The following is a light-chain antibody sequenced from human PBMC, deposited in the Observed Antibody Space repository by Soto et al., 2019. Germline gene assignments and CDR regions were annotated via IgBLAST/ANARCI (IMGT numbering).Light chain of an antibody. CDR3: NSYTTRSPVGV. J-gene: IGLJ3*02. CDR2: EVS. V-gene: IGLV2-14*02. Sequence: QSALTQPASVSGSLGQPITISCTGTSSDVGTYNLVSWYQQHPGKAPKLMIYEVSNRPSGVSHRFSGSKSGNTASLTISGLQAEDEADYYCNSYTTRSPVGVFGGGTQLTVL. CDR1: SSDVGTYNL.